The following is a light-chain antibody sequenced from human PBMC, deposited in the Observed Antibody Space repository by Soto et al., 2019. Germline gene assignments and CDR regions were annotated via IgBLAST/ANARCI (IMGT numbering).Light chain of an antibody. J-gene: IGLJ1*01. CDR1: SSNIGAGYE. CDR2: ENN. Sequence: QSVLTQPPSVSEAPGQRVTISCTGSSSNIGAGYEAHWYQQVPGTAPKLLIYENNNRPSGVPDRFSGSKSGTSASLAITGLQAEHEAEYSCQSYDSSLSGYVFGTGTKLTVL. V-gene: IGLV1-40*01. CDR3: QSYDSSLSGYV.